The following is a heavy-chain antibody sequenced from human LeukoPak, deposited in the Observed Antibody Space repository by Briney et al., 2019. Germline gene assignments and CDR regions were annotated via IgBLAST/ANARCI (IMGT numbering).Heavy chain of an antibody. CDR2: IWYDGSNK. D-gene: IGHD3-3*01. Sequence: PGGSLRLSCAASGFTFSSYGMHWVRQAPGKGLEWVAVIWYDGSNKYYADSVKGRFTISRDNSKNTLYLQMNSLRAEDTAVYYCARALLEWLKGADYWGQGTLVTVSS. J-gene: IGHJ4*02. V-gene: IGHV3-33*01. CDR3: ARALLEWLKGADY. CDR1: GFTFSSYG.